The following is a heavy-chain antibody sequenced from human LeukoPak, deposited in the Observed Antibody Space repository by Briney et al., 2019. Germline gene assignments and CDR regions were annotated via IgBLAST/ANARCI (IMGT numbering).Heavy chain of an antibody. CDR3: AKMSPYSFGGLSSRTLDY. CDR1: GFTFSSYA. Sequence: AGGSLRLSCTASGFTFSSYAMSWVRQAPGKGLEWVSAISGSGGSTYYADSVKGRFTISRDNSKNTLYLQMNSLRAEDTAVYYCAKMSPYSFGGLSSRTLDYWGQGTLVTVSS. J-gene: IGHJ4*02. D-gene: IGHD3-16*02. CDR2: ISGSGGST. V-gene: IGHV3-23*01.